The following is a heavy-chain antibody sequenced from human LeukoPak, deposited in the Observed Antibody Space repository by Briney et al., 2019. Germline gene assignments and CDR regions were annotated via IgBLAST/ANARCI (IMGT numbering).Heavy chain of an antibody. J-gene: IGHJ6*04. Sequence: GGSLRLSCASSGFTFSTYEMNWVRQAPGKGLEWVSYISSSGSTIYYADSVKGRFTISRDNAKNSLYLQMNSLRAEDTAVYYCAELGITMIGGVWGKGATVTISS. CDR1: GFTFSTYE. V-gene: IGHV3-48*03. D-gene: IGHD3-10*02. CDR3: AELGITMIGGV. CDR2: ISSSGSTI.